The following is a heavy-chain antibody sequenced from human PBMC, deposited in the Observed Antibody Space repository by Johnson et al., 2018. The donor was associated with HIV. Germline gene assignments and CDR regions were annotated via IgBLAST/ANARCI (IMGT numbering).Heavy chain of an antibody. Sequence: QVQLVESGGGLVQPGGSLRLSCAASGFTVSGNYMSWVRQAPGKGLEWVAVISYDENNKYYADSVKARFTISRDNSKNTLYLQMNSLRAEDTALYYCVFGEDYYDSGGHHHGPAAFDFWGLGTMVTVSS. CDR3: VFGEDYYDSGGHHHGPAAFDF. CDR2: ISYDENNK. D-gene: IGHD3-22*01. J-gene: IGHJ3*01. CDR1: GFTVSGNY. V-gene: IGHV3-30-3*01.